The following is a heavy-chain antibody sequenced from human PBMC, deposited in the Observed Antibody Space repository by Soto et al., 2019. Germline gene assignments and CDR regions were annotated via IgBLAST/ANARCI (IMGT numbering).Heavy chain of an antibody. V-gene: IGHV4-39*01. J-gene: IGHJ3*02. CDR2: IYYSGRT. CDR3: ARGRLRYFDWLSYDVFDI. D-gene: IGHD3-9*01. CDR1: GGSISSGNYY. Sequence: PSETLSLTCTVSGGSISSGNYYWGWIRQPPGKGLEWIGSIYYSGRTYYNPALKSRVSISLDTSKNQFSLKLSSVTAADTAVYYCARGRLRYFDWLSYDVFDICGQGTMVT.